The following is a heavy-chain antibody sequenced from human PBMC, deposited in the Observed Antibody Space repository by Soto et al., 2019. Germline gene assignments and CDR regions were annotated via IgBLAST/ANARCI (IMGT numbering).Heavy chain of an antibody. V-gene: IGHV3-30*18. J-gene: IGHJ4*02. CDR3: AKGEGGYRDYDVGYHFDY. D-gene: IGHD5-12*01. CDR1: GFTFSSYG. Sequence: QVQLEESGGGVVQPGRSLRLSCAASGFTFSSYGMHWVRQAPGKGLEWVAVISYGGTNKYYADSVKGRFTISRDNSKNTLYLQMNSLRVEDPAVYYCAKGEGGYRDYDVGYHFDYWGQGTLVTVSS. CDR2: ISYGGTNK.